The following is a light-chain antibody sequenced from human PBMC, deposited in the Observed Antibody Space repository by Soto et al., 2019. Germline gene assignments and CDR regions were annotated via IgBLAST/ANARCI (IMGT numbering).Light chain of an antibody. CDR3: QQRYNWLS. V-gene: IGKV3-11*01. J-gene: IGKJ4*01. CDR2: DAT. Sequence: DIVLTQSPATLSLSPGERATLSCRASQNIGIFLVWYQQKSGQSPRLLIQDATNRATGVPPRFSAAGSGTDFTLTISSLEPEDFAVYYCQQRYNWLSFGGGTKIVIK. CDR1: QNIGIF.